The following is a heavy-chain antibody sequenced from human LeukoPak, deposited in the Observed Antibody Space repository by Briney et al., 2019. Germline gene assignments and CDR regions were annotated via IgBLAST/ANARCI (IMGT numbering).Heavy chain of an antibody. CDR1: GYTFTSYG. D-gene: IGHD1-7*01. CDR2: ISAYNGNT. CDR3: ARDPTGTTPDY. Sequence: ASVKVSCKASGYTFTSYGISWVRQAPGQGLEWMGWISAYNGNTSYAQKLQGRVTMTTDTSTSTAYMELRSLRSDDTAVYFCARDPTGTTPDYWGQGTLVTVSS. V-gene: IGHV1-18*01. J-gene: IGHJ4*02.